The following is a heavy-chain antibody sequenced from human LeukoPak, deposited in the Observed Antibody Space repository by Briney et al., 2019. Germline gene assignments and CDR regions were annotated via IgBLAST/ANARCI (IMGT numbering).Heavy chain of an antibody. V-gene: IGHV4-34*01. CDR2: INHSGST. D-gene: IGHD3-22*01. J-gene: IGHJ4*02. Sequence: SETLSLTCAVYGGSFSGYYWSCIRQPPGKGLEWIGEINHSGSTNYNPSLKSRVTISVDTSKNQFSLKLSSVTAADTAVYYCARFKSDDSSGYYYYFDYWGQGTLVTVSS. CDR3: ARFKSDDSSGYYYYFDY. CDR1: GGSFSGYY.